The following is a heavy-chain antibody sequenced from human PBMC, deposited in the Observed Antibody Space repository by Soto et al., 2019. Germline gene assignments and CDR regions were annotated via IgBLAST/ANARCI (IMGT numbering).Heavy chain of an antibody. CDR2: IFSSGST. V-gene: IGHV4-59*01. CDR1: GDSISSFY. CDR3: TRVGYCSSTPCWPIGYFEY. Sequence: QVQLQESGPGLVKPSETLSLTCTVSGDSISSFYWTWIRQPPGKGLEWVGYIFSSGSTNYKPSLKSRLTISVDTSEDQFSLKLTSVTAADTAVYYCTRVGYCSSTPCWPIGYFEYWGQGTLVTVSS. D-gene: IGHD2-2*01. J-gene: IGHJ4*02.